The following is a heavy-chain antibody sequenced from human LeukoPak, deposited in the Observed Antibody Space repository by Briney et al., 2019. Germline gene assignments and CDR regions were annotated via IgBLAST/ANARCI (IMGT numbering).Heavy chain of an antibody. V-gene: IGHV4-39*07. Sequence: SETLSLTCTVSGGSISSSSYYWGWIRQPPGKGLEWIGSIYYSGSTYYNPSLKSRVTISVDTSKNQFSLKLSSVTAADTAVYYCARVSAAGSYAGFDPWGQGTLVTVSS. CDR3: ARVSAAGSYAGFDP. J-gene: IGHJ5*02. D-gene: IGHD1-26*01. CDR2: IYYSGST. CDR1: GGSISSSSYY.